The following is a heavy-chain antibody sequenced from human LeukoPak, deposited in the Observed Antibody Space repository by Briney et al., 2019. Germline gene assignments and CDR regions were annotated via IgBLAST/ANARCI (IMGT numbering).Heavy chain of an antibody. D-gene: IGHD1-1*01. J-gene: IGHJ4*02. V-gene: IGHV3-9*01. Sequence: GGSLRLSCAASGFTFDDYAKHWVRQAPGKGLEWVSGISWNSGSIGYADSVKGRFTISRDNAKNSLYLQMNSLRAEDTALYYCAKEVGGTTGPLGGWGQGTLVTVSS. CDR3: AKEVGGTTGPLGG. CDR2: ISWNSGSI. CDR1: GFTFDDYA.